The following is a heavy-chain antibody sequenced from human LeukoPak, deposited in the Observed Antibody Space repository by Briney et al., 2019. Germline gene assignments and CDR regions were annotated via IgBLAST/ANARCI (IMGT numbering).Heavy chain of an antibody. CDR3: AKDKDYYDSSGSIDY. D-gene: IGHD3-22*01. J-gene: IGHJ4*02. V-gene: IGHV3-9*01. CDR2: ISWNSGSI. Sequence: GGSLRLSCAASGFTFDDYAMHWVRHAPGKGLEWVSGISWNSGSIVYADSVKGRFTISRDNAKNSLYLQINSLRAEDTALYYCAKDKDYYDSSGSIDYWGQGTLVTVSS. CDR1: GFTFDDYA.